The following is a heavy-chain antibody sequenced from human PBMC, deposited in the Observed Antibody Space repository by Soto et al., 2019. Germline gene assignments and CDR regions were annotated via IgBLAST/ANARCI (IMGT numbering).Heavy chain of an antibody. J-gene: IGHJ5*02. Sequence: EVQLLESGGGLVQPGGSLRLSCAASGFTFTNYAMSWVRQAPGKGLEWVSTVSASGRETYYADSVKGRFTISRDNSRNTVHLQMSSLRVEDPARYYCMDPPFHPWGQGTLVTVSS. CDR1: GFTFTNYA. V-gene: IGHV3-23*01. CDR3: MDPPFHP. CDR2: VSASGRET.